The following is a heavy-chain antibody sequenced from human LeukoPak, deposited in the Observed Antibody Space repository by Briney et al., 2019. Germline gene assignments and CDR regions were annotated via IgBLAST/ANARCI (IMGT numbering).Heavy chain of an antibody. CDR2: INPSGGST. CDR1: GYTFTSYY. Sequence: ASVKVSCKASGYTFTSYYMHWVRQAPGQGLEWMGIINPSGGSTSYAQKFQGRVTMTRDTSTSTVCMELSSLRSEDTAVYYCARGNIVVGRSSYYFDYWGQGTLVTVSS. D-gene: IGHD2-2*01. J-gene: IGHJ4*02. V-gene: IGHV1-46*01. CDR3: ARGNIVVGRSSYYFDY.